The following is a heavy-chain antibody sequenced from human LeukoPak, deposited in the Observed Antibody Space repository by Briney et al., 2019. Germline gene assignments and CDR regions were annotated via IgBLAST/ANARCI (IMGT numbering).Heavy chain of an antibody. CDR3: ARGGDYYESSGYYPEY. J-gene: IGHJ4*02. Sequence: GASVKVSCKASGYTFTSYDINWVRQATGHGLEWMGWMNPNSGNTGYAQKFQGRVTMTRDTSISTAYMELRRLRSDDTAVFYCARGGDYYESSGYYPEYWGQGTLVTVSS. D-gene: IGHD3-22*01. V-gene: IGHV1-8*01. CDR2: MNPNSGNT. CDR1: GYTFTSYD.